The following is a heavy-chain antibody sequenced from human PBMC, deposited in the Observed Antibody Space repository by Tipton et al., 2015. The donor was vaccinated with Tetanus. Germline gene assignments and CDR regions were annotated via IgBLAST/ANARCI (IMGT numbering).Heavy chain of an antibody. CDR3: AGVTAQRTELYFDH. V-gene: IGHV4-59*02. J-gene: IGHJ4*02. CDR1: GDSVSGYY. Sequence: TLSLTCTVSGDSVSGYYWRWIRQPPGKGLEWIGYVYYTGSTNHNPSLKSRVTISMDRPKNQISLQLTSVTAADTAVYFCAGVTAQRTELYFDHWGQGTLVTVSS. CDR2: VYYTGST. D-gene: IGHD6-13*01.